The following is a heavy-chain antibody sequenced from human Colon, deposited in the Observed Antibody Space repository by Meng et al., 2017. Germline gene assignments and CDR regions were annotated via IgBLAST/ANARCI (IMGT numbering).Heavy chain of an antibody. V-gene: IGHV3-7*01. CDR3: TAGNAPQI. J-gene: IGHJ3*02. CDR1: GFTFSNYW. CDR2: IKYDGSEK. Sequence: GESLKISCAVSGFTFSNYWMVWVRQAPGKGLEWVANIKYDGSEKYYVDSVKGRFTISRDNAKSSLYLQMNSLRAEDTALYYCTAGNAPQIWGQGTMVTVSS.